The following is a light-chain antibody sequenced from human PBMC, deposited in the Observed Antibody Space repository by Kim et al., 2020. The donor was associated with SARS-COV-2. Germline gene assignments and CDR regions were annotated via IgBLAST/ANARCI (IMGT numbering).Light chain of an antibody. V-gene: IGKV2-28*01. Sequence: GEPASMTCRTSESILYSNGDNYLSWYLQKPGQSPQILIYLVSNRASGVPDRFSGSGSGTDFTLKISRVEAEDVGVYFCMQTLQTPTFGQGTKLEI. CDR1: ESILYSNGDNY. CDR3: MQTLQTPT. CDR2: LVS. J-gene: IGKJ2*01.